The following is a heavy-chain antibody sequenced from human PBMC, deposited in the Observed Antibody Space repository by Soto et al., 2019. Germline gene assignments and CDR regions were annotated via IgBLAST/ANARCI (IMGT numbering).Heavy chain of an antibody. CDR2: IVVGSGNT. V-gene: IGHV1-58*01. Sequence: QMQLVQSGPEVKKPGTSVKVSCKASGFTFTSSAVQWVRQARGQRLEWIGWIVVGSGNTNYAQKFQERVTITRDMSTSTAYMELSSLRSEETAVYYCARLRLGEVSLLKYYYSYFGMDVWGQGTTVTVSS. J-gene: IGHJ6*02. CDR3: ARLRLGEVSLLKYYYSYFGMDV. D-gene: IGHD3-16*02. CDR1: GFTFTSSA.